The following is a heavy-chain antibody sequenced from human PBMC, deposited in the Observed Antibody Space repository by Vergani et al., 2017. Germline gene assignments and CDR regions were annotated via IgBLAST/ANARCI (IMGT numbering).Heavy chain of an antibody. J-gene: IGHJ4*02. CDR1: GLTWINND. D-gene: IGHD3-16*01. Sequence: QVQLVESGGGVVQRGGSWRLSCAPSGLTWINNDMSWIRKGQGKGLEFVAFIQFDGSNQYYADSVKGRFTLSRDFSKNTLYLQMNSLRTDDTATYYCAKHFRGWGIDYWGQGTQVIVSS. CDR3: AKHFRGWGIDY. CDR2: IQFDGSNQ. V-gene: IGHV3-30*02.